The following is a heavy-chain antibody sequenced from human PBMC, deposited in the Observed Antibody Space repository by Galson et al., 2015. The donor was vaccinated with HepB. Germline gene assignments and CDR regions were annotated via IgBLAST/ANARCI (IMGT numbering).Heavy chain of an antibody. Sequence: SCKASGYTFTPWSLHWVRQAPGQGPEWVGWVSPTSGATDYAQKFQGRVTLTRDTSINTAYMELSSLTSDDTALYYCARDGIFSRDYDGFDIWGQGTMITVSS. J-gene: IGHJ3*02. CDR1: GYTFTPWS. D-gene: IGHD1-14*01. V-gene: IGHV1-2*02. CDR3: ARDGIFSRDYDGFDI. CDR2: VSPTSGAT.